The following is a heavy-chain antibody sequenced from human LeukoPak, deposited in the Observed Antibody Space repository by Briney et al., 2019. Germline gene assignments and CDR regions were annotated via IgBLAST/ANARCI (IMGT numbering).Heavy chain of an antibody. CDR1: GGSISSYY. CDR3: ASLSFSGYSYDHYWYFDL. V-gene: IGHV4-59*08. CDR2: IYYSGST. Sequence: PSETLSLTCTVSGGSISSYYWSWIRQPPGKGLEWIGYIYYSGSTNYNPSLKSRVTISVDTSKNQFSLKLSSVTAADTAVYYCASLSFSGYSYDHYWYFDLWGRGTLVTVSS. J-gene: IGHJ2*01. D-gene: IGHD5-18*01.